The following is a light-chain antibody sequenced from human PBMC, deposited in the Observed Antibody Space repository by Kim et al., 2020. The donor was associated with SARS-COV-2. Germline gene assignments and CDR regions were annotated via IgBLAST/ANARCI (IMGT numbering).Light chain of an antibody. Sequence: PGERATLSCRASQSVSSNYLAWYQQKPGQAPSLLIYGASSRATGVPDRFSGSGSGTDFTLTISRLEPEDSAVYYCQQYGSSPPITFGQGTRLDIK. CDR3: QQYGSSPPIT. CDR1: QSVSSNY. J-gene: IGKJ5*01. CDR2: GAS. V-gene: IGKV3-20*01.